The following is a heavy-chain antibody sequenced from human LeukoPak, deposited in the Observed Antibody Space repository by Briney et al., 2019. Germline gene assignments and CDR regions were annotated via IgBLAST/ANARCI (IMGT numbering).Heavy chain of an antibody. CDR1: GFTFSNYW. D-gene: IGHD6-13*01. V-gene: IGHV3-7*01. CDR3: ARDNLAAAGDY. Sequence: GGSLRLSCAASGFTFSNYWMTWVRQAPGKGLEWVANIKQDGSEKYYVDSVKGRFTISRDNAKNSLYLQMNSLRAEDTAVYYCARDNLAAAGDYWGQGTLVTVSS. CDR2: IKQDGSEK. J-gene: IGHJ4*02.